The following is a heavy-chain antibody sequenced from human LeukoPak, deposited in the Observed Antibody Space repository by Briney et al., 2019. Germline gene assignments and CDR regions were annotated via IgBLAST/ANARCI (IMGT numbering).Heavy chain of an antibody. CDR3: AKANWISNADAVW. Sequence: PGGSLRLSCAASGFSFSSYAMSWVRQAPGTGLEWVSAISGSGADTYYADSVKGRFTISRDDSRNTVYLQMNNLRVEDTAIYYCAKANWISNADAVWWGQGTHVTVSS. V-gene: IGHV3-23*01. CDR1: GFSFSSYA. CDR2: ISGSGADT. D-gene: IGHD1-1*01. J-gene: IGHJ4*02.